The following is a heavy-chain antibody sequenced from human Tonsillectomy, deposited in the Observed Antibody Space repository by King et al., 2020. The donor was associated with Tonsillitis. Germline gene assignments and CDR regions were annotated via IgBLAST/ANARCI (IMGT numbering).Heavy chain of an antibody. CDR3: ARDMTNYYESSGYYFDY. Sequence: VQLVESGAEVKKSGASVKVSCTASGYTFSNYGISWVRQAPGQGLEWMGWISPYNGNTNYAQKFQGRVTMTTDTSTSTVYMEMRSLRSDDTAVYYCARDMTNYYESSGYYFDYWGQGTLVTVSS. J-gene: IGHJ4*02. V-gene: IGHV1-18*04. CDR1: GYTFSNYG. D-gene: IGHD3-22*01. CDR2: ISPYNGNT.